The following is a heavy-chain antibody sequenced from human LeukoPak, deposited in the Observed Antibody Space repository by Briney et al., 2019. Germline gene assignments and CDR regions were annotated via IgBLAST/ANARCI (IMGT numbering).Heavy chain of an antibody. D-gene: IGHD4-17*01. CDR1: VGTFSVYS. CDR2: IIPILGIA. Sequence: SVKFSCKAAVGTFSVYSISWVREAPGQGLLRMGRIIPILGIANYAQKFQGRVTITADKSTSTAYMELSSLRSEDTAVYYCARGDYEYRFDPWGQGTLVTVSS. V-gene: IGHV1-69*04. CDR3: ARGDYEYRFDP. J-gene: IGHJ5*02.